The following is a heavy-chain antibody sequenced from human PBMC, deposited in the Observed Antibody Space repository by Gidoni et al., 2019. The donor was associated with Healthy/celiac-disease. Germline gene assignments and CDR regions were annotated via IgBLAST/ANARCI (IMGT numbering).Heavy chain of an antibody. J-gene: IGHJ6*02. V-gene: IGHV1-46*01. CDR1: GSTFTSYY. D-gene: IGHD1-26*01. Sequence: QVQLVQSWAELKKHVASVKVSCKASGSTFTSYYMHWVRQAPGQGLEWMGIINPRGGRTSYAQKFKGRVTMTRDTSTRTVYMELSSLRSEDTAVYYCARDRVGATTSNYYYYYGMDVWGQGTTVTVSS. CDR2: INPRGGRT. CDR3: ARDRVGATTSNYYYYYGMDV.